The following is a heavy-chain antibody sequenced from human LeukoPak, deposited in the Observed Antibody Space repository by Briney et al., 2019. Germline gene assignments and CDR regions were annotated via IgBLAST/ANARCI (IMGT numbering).Heavy chain of an antibody. V-gene: IGHV1-46*01. J-gene: IGHJ5*02. CDR1: GYTFTSYY. CDR2: INPSGGST. D-gene: IGHD3-3*01. Sequence: ASVKVSCRASGYTFTSYYMHWVRQAPGQGLEWMGIINPSGGSTSYAQKFQGRATMTRDTSTSTVYMELSSLRSEDTAVYYCAGGLLEWYPFDPWGQGTLVTVSS. CDR3: AGGLLEWYPFDP.